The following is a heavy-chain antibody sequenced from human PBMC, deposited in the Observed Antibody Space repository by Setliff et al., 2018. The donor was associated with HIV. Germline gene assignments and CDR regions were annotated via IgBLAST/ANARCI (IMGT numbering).Heavy chain of an antibody. CDR1: GGSISSGSYY. J-gene: IGHJ5*02. CDR3: ARYRYYYDSSGYGRWFDP. Sequence: SETLSLTCTVSGGSISSGSYYWSWIRQPAGKGLEWIGYINTSGTTNYNPSLKSRVTISVDTSKNQFSLKLSSVTAADTAVYYCARYRYYYDSSGYGRWFDPWGQGTLVTVSS. D-gene: IGHD3-22*01. CDR2: INTSGTT. V-gene: IGHV4-61*09.